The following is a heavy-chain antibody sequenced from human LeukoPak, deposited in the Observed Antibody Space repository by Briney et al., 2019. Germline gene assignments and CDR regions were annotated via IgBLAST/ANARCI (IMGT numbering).Heavy chain of an antibody. V-gene: IGHV1-69*13. Sequence: SVKVSCKASGGTFSNYAINWVRQAPGQGLEWMGGIIPIFGTANYAQKFQGRVTITADESTSTAYMELSSLRSEDTAVYYCARTTGTPSHYGDYVPKAFDIWGQGTMVTVSS. J-gene: IGHJ3*02. CDR1: GGTFSNYA. CDR3: ARTTGTPSHYGDYVPKAFDI. D-gene: IGHD4-17*01. CDR2: IIPIFGTA.